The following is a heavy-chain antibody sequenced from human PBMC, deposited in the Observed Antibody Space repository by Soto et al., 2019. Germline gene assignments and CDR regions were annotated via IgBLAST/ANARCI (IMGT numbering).Heavy chain of an antibody. V-gene: IGHV3-23*01. CDR1: GFSFSSYA. CDR2: ISGSGGST. Sequence: GGSLRLSCAASGFSFSSYAMSWVRQAPGKGLEWVSAISGSGGSTYYADSVKGRFTNPRDTPKNTPYLQMNSLRAEDTAVYYRAKEQSLYLPIVVVQDFRKGAWFDPWGQGTLVTVSS. CDR3: AKEQSLYLPIVVVQDFRKGAWFDP. J-gene: IGHJ5*02. D-gene: IGHD2-2*01.